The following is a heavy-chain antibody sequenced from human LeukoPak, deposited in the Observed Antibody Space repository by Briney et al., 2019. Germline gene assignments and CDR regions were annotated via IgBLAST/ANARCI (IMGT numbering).Heavy chain of an antibody. D-gene: IGHD6-13*01. CDR1: GFTVSTNY. J-gene: IGHJ5*02. V-gene: IGHV3-66*01. CDR3: AKAPTYSSSWYDWFDP. Sequence: GGSLRLSCTASGFTVSTNYMSWVRQAPGKGLEWVSVIYTGGSTYYADSVKGRFTISRDNSKNTLYLQMNSLRAEDTAVYYCAKAPTYSSSWYDWFDPWGQGTLVTVSS. CDR2: IYTGGST.